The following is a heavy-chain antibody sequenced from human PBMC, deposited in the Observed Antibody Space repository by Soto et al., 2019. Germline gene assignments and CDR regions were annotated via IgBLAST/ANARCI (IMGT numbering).Heavy chain of an antibody. J-gene: IGHJ6*02. CDR2: MNPNSGNT. Sequence: ASVKVSCKASGYTFTSYDINWVRQATGQGLEWMGWMNPNSGNTGYAQKFQGRVTMTRNTSISTAYMELSSLGSEDTAVYYCARGSGSDYYYYYYGMDVWGQGTTVTVSS. D-gene: IGHD3-3*01. V-gene: IGHV1-8*01. CDR1: GYTFTSYD. CDR3: ARGSGSDYYYYYYGMDV.